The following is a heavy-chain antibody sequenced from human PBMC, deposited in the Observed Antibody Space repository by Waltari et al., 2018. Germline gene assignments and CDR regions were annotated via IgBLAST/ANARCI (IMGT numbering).Heavy chain of an antibody. J-gene: IGHJ4*02. CDR3: AKDIKPGGADY. D-gene: IGHD1-26*01. CDR1: GFTPHDHA. Sequence: EVQVVESGGDLVQPGRSLSLSCVASGFTPHDHAMHWFRQPPGKGLEWVSGIFWSSGGTDYADSVKGRFTMSKDDAKKSVYLQMNSLRLEDTATYYCAKDIKPGGADYWGQGTLVTVSS. V-gene: IGHV3-9*02. CDR2: IFWSSGGT.